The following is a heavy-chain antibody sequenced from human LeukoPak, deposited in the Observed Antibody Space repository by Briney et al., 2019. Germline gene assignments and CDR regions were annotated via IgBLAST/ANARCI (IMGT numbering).Heavy chain of an antibody. D-gene: IGHD3-10*01. CDR1: GGSISSYY. CDR3: AGTMVRGVTTNDY. J-gene: IGHJ4*02. V-gene: IGHV4-59*08. Sequence: SETLSLTCTVSGGSISSYYWSWIRQPPGKGLEWIGYIYYSGSTNYNPSLKSRVTISVDTSKNQFSLKLSSVTAADTAVYYCAGTMVRGVTTNDYWGQGTLVTVSS. CDR2: IYYSGST.